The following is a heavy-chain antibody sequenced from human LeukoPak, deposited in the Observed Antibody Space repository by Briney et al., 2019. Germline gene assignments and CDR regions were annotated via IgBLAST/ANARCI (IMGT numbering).Heavy chain of an antibody. J-gene: IGHJ3*02. Sequence: SETLSLTCTVSGGSISSYYWSWIRQPPGKGLEWIGYIYYSGSTNYNPSLKSRVTISVDTSKNQFSLKLSSVTAADTAVYYCARDDYGDPVGPNDAFDIWGQGTMVTVSS. CDR1: GGSISSYY. CDR2: IYYSGST. D-gene: IGHD4-17*01. V-gene: IGHV4-59*01. CDR3: ARDDYGDPVGPNDAFDI.